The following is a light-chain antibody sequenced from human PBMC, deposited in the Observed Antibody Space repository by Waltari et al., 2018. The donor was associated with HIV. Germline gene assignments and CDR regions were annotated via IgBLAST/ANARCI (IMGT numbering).Light chain of an antibody. CDR3: SSYAGRNVL. CDR1: SSDVGGSNS. CDR2: DVG. V-gene: IGLV2-8*01. J-gene: IGLJ2*01. Sequence: QSALTQPPPASGSPGPSVPPPCPGTSSDVGGSNSVSSYQQHPGKAPKLMIFDVGPRPSGVPHRFSGSKSGNTASLTVSGLQAEDEADYYCSSYAGRNVLFGGGTKLTVL.